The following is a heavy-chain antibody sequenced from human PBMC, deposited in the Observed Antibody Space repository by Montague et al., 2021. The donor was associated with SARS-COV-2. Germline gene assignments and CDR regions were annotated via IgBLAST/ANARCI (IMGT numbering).Heavy chain of an antibody. CDR1: GFSLSTSGMC. Sequence: PALVKPTQTLTLTCIFSGFSLSTSGMCVSWIRQPPGKALEWLARIDWDDDKYYSTSLKTRLTISKDTSKNQVVLTMTNMDPVDTATYYCAREYSSGVYFDYWGQGTLVTVSS. D-gene: IGHD6-19*01. CDR2: IDWDDDK. CDR3: AREYSSGVYFDY. J-gene: IGHJ4*02. V-gene: IGHV2-70*11.